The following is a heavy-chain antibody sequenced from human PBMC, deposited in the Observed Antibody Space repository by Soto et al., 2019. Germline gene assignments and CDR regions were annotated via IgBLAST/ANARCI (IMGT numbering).Heavy chain of an antibody. Sequence: GGSLRLSCVGSGFTFGSYGMHWVRQAPGKGLEWVAVISYDGTNKYYTDSVKGRFTISRDNSKNTLLLQMNSLRAEDTAVYYCAQVPRYTVTPPDDYWGQGTLVTVSS. CDR2: ISYDGTNK. CDR1: GFTFGSYG. V-gene: IGHV3-30*18. D-gene: IGHD4-17*01. CDR3: AQVPRYTVTPPDDY. J-gene: IGHJ4*02.